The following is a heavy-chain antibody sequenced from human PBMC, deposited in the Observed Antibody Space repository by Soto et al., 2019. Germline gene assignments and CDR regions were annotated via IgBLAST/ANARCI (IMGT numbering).Heavy chain of an antibody. V-gene: IGHV4-30-4*01. CDR3: ARDTGTYPDYFDY. Sequence: SETLSLTCTVSGGSISSGENFWNRIRQSPGKGLEWIGYIHHSGSTYYNPSLKSRLTISVDTSKNQISLKLNSVTTADTAVYYCARDTGTYPDYFDYWGQGTLVTVSS. CDR2: IHHSGST. J-gene: IGHJ4*02. D-gene: IGHD1-26*01. CDR1: GGSISSGENF.